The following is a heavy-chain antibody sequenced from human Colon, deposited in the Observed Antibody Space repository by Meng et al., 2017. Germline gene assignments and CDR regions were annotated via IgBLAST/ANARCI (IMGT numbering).Heavy chain of an antibody. D-gene: IGHD5-12*01. J-gene: IGHJ5*02. CDR3: ARDSGYDKNWFDP. V-gene: IGHV4-61*01. CDR2: IYYSGST. Sequence: RGAGPGLGRPSETLSLTCTVSGGSVISNSYYWSWIRQPPGKGLEWIGFIYYSGSTNYNPSLKSRVTISVDTSKNQFSLKVSSVTAADTAVYYCARDSGYDKNWFDPWGQGTLVTVSS. CDR1: GGSVISNSYY.